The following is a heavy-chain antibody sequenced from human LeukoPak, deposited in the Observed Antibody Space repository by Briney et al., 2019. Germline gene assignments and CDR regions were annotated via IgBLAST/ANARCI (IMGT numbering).Heavy chain of an antibody. CDR1: GYTFTSYG. CDR3: ARYHVEGGSILPLEY. D-gene: IGHD2-15*01. Sequence: SVKVSCKASGYTFTSYGISWVRQAPGQGLEWMGGIIPIFGTANYAQKFQGRVTITTDESTSTAYMELSSLRSEDPAVYYCARYHVEGGSILPLEYWGQGTLVTVSS. J-gene: IGHJ4*02. V-gene: IGHV1-69*05. CDR2: IIPIFGTA.